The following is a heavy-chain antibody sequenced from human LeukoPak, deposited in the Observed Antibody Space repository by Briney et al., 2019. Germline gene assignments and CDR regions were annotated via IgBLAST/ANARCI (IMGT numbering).Heavy chain of an antibody. Sequence: ASVKVSCKASGYTFTSYGISWVRQAPGQGLEWMGWISAYNGNTNYAQKLQGRVTMNTDTSTSTAYMELRSLRSDDTAVYYCARDRYCSGGSCYSTGDYWGQGTLVTVSS. CDR1: GYTFTSYG. J-gene: IGHJ4*02. CDR3: ARDRYCSGGSCYSTGDY. V-gene: IGHV1-18*01. CDR2: ISAYNGNT. D-gene: IGHD2-15*01.